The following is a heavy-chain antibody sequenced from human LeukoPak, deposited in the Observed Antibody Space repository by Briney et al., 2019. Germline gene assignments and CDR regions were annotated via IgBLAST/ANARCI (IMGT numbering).Heavy chain of an antibody. J-gene: IGHJ3*02. CDR2: INPNGGGT. Sequence: GASVKVSCKASGYTFTGYYMHWVRQAPGQGLEWMGWINPNGGGTNYAQKFQGRVTMTRDTSISTAYMELSRLRSDDTAVYYCARGRDGYNYFDAFDIWGQGTMVTVSS. D-gene: IGHD5-24*01. CDR1: GYTFTGYY. CDR3: ARGRDGYNYFDAFDI. V-gene: IGHV1-2*02.